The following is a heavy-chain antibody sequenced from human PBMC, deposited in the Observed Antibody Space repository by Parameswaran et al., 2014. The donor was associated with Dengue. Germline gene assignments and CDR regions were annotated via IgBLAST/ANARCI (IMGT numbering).Heavy chain of an antibody. CDR3: AATVSPLYNWFDP. CDR2: IYSTGST. Sequence: ASETLSLTCTVSGGSISRYYWSWIRQPAGKGLEWIGRIYSTGSTNYNPSLKSRITMSADTSKNQFSLKLRSVTAADTAIYYCAATVSPLYNWFDPWGQGTLVTVSS. V-gene: IGHV4-4*07. D-gene: IGHD4-11*01. J-gene: IGHJ5*02. CDR1: GGSISRYY.